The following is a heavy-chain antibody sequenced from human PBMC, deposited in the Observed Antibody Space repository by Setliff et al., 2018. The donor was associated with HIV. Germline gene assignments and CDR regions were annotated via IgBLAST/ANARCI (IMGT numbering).Heavy chain of an antibody. V-gene: IGHV1-18*01. CDR3: AREIGDYYDSSGYYPPTDYYYGMDV. D-gene: IGHD3-22*01. J-gene: IGHJ6*02. CDR2: ISAYNGNT. CDR1: GYTFTSYA. Sequence: SVKVSCKASGYTFTSYAMHWVRQAPGQRLEWMGWISAYNGNTNYAQKLQGRVTMTTDTSTSTAYMELRSLRSDDTAVYYCAREIGDYYDSSGYYPPTDYYYGMDVWGQGTTVTVS.